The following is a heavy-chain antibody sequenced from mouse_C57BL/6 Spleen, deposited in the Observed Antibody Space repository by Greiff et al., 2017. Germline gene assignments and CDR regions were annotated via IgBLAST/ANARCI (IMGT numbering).Heavy chain of an antibody. CDR2: IYPRDGST. J-gene: IGHJ4*01. CDR3: ARILYYDYDWYAMDY. D-gene: IGHD2-4*01. CDR1: GYTFTDHT. Sequence: QVQLQQSDAELVKPGASVKISCKVSGYTFTDHTIHWMKQRPEQGLEWIGYIYPRDGSTKYNEKFKGKATLTADKSSSTDYMQLNSLTSEGSAVYFFARILYYDYDWYAMDYWGQVTSVTVSS. V-gene: IGHV1-78*01.